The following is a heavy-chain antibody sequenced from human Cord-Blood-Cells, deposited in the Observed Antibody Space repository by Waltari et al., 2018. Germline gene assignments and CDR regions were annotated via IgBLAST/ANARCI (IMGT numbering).Heavy chain of an antibody. Sequence: QVQLVQSGAEVKKPGASVKVSCTVSGYTLTELSMHWVRPAHGKGLEWMGGFDPEDGETIYAQKFQGRVTMTEDTSTDTAYMELSSLRSEDTAVYYCAKSTGYSGYDYYFDYWGQGTLVTVSS. V-gene: IGHV1-24*01. CDR3: AKSTGYSGYDYYFDY. CDR1: GYTLTELS. D-gene: IGHD5-12*01. J-gene: IGHJ4*02. CDR2: FDPEDGET.